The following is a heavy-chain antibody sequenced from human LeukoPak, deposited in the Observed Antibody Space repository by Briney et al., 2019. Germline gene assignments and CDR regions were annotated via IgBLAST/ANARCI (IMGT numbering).Heavy chain of an antibody. CDR3: ARGALYYYDGSGRYYYYGMDV. CDR1: GYTFTNYA. Sequence: ASVKVSCKASGYTFTNYAMHWVRQAPGQRLEWMGWINAGNGNTKYSQKFQGRVTITRDTSASTAYMELSSLRSEDTAVYYCARGALYYYDGSGRYYYYGMDVWGQGTTVTVSS. V-gene: IGHV1-3*01. J-gene: IGHJ6*02. CDR2: INAGNGNT. D-gene: IGHD3-22*01.